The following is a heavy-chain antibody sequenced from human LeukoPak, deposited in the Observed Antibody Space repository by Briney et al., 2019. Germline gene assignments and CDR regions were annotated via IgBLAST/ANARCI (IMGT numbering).Heavy chain of an antibody. D-gene: IGHD3-16*02. V-gene: IGHV4-34*01. CDR2: INHSGST. J-gene: IGHJ4*02. CDR1: GWTFSGYY. Sequence: SETLCLTCAGYGWTFSGYYWSWIRQPPGKGLEWIGEINHSGSTKYNPSLKSRVTISLDTSKNQFSWKLSSVIGAEQPVYYCSRQPLGGGVIVDYWGQGSLVTVSS. CDR3: SRQPLGGGVIVDY.